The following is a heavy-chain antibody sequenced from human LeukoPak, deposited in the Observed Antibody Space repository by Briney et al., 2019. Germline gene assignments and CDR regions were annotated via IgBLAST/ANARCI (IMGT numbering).Heavy chain of an antibody. CDR1: GGSINSHY. Sequence: SETLSLTCTVSGGSINSHYWSWIRQPTGKGLQWIGFISYSGSTSYNPSLMSRVTISVDTSKNQFSLKLNSVTAADTALYFCARSYYDFWSGFYSDFWGQGALVTVSS. D-gene: IGHD3-3*01. V-gene: IGHV4-59*11. J-gene: IGHJ4*02. CDR3: ARSYYDFWSGFYSDF. CDR2: ISYSGST.